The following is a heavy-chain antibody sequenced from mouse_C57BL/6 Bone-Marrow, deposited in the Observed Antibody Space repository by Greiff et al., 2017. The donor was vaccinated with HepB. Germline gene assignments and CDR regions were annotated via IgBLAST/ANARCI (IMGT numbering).Heavy chain of an antibody. Sequence: QVQLQQPGAELVRPGSSVKLSCKASGYTFTSYWMDWVKQRPGQGLEWIGNIYPSDSETHYNQKFKDKATLTVDKSSSTAYMQLSSLTSEDSAVYYCARVGLLWQLRGYFDYWGHGTTLTVSS. CDR1: GYTFTSYW. V-gene: IGHV1-61*01. CDR3: ARVGLLWQLRGYFDY. J-gene: IGHJ2*01. CDR2: IYPSDSET. D-gene: IGHD2-10*01.